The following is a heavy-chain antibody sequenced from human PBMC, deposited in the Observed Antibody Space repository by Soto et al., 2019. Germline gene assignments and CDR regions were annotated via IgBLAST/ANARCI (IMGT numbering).Heavy chain of an antibody. CDR3: AGDGQLDYYYGMDV. V-gene: IGHV4-61*01. J-gene: IGHJ6*02. Sequence: SETLSLTCTVSGGSVSSGSYYWSWIRQPPGKGLEWIGYIYYSGSTNYNPSLKSRVTISVDTSKNQFSLKLSSVTAADTAVYYCAGDGQLDYYYGMDVWGQGTTVTVSS. CDR1: GGSVSSGSYY. D-gene: IGHD6-6*01. CDR2: IYYSGST.